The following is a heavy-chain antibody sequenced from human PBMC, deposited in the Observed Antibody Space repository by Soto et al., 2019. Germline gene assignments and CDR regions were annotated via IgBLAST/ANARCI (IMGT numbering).Heavy chain of an antibody. Sequence: QVQLQESGPGLVKPSQTLSLTCNVSGESISSGGDYWSWIRHHPRKGLEWIGYIYDSESAYYNPSLKSRVSISMDTSKNHFAMGLSSVTDAETDGYYCARASSSSSAADYWGQGTLVTVSS. CDR2: IYDSESA. D-gene: IGHD6-6*01. J-gene: IGHJ4*02. V-gene: IGHV4-31*03. CDR1: GESISSGGDY. CDR3: ARASSSSSAADY.